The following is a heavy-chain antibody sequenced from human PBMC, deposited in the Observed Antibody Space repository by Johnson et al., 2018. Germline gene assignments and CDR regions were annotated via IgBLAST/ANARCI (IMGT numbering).Heavy chain of an antibody. J-gene: IGHJ6*03. V-gene: IGHV3-53*01. CDR1: GFSVSSNT. CDR2: IYSGGST. D-gene: IGHD3-10*01. CDR3: TTEGPYYYGSDSYYYFMNV. Sequence: VQLVQSGGGLIQPGGSLRLSCVVSGFSVSSNTMSWVRQAPGKGLEWVSVIYSGGSTYYADSVKGRFTMSRDDSKNTMYMQMYSLKTEDTAMYYCTTEGPYYYGSDSYYYFMNVWCKGTTVTVSS.